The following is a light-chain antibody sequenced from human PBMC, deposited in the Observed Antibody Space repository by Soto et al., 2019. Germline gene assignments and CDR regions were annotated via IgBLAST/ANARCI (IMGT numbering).Light chain of an antibody. J-gene: IGKJ5*01. CDR3: MEGLQSRT. CDR2: LGS. V-gene: IGKV2-28*01. Sequence: DIVMTQSPLSLPVTPGEPASISCRSSQSLLHSNGFNYLDWYLKKPGPSPQLLIYLGSNRASGVPDRFSGSGSGTDFTLEISRVEAEDVGVYYCMEGLQSRTFGQGTRLEIK. CDR1: QSLLHSNGFNY.